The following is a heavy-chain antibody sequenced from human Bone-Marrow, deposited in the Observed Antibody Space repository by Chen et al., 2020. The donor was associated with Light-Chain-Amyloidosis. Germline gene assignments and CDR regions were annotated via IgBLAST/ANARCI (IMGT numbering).Heavy chain of an antibody. CDR3: AREGIVVTDRRVDV. Sequence: QEHVVDSGGGLVKAGGSLRLSCATSGFRLSFSDYYMSWIRQAPGKGLGWVSSIRQKGSNSDYAEDVQGRFNISRDNANNVLFRQMNSLRDEDTGIYYWAREGIVVTDRRVDVWGQGTKVNVSS. CDR2: IRQKGSNS. D-gene: IGHD3-22*01. CDR1: GFRLSFSDYY. J-gene: IGHJ3*01. V-gene: IGHV3-11*01.